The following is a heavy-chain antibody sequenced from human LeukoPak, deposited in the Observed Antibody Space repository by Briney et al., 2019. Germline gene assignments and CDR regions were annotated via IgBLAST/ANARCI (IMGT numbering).Heavy chain of an antibody. D-gene: IGHD6-6*01. Sequence: GASVKVSCKASGGTFSSYAISWVRQAPGQGLEWMGGIIPIFGTANYAQKFQGRVTITADESTSTAYMELSSLRSEDTAVYYCASDRGSSSPNATTVHWGQGTLVTVSS. V-gene: IGHV1-69*13. CDR3: ASDRGSSSPNATTVH. CDR1: GGTFSSYA. J-gene: IGHJ4*02. CDR2: IIPIFGTA.